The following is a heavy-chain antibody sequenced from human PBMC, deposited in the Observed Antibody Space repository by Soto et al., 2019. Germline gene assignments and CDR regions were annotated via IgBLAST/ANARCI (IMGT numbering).Heavy chain of an antibody. CDR1: GDSVSSNSAA. V-gene: IGHV6-1*01. J-gene: IGHJ6*02. Sequence: PSQTLSLTCAISGDSVSSNSAAWNWIRQSPSRGLEWLGRTYYRSKWYNDYAVSVESRISINPDTSKNQLSLQLNSVTPEDTAVYYCARYYYDSSGLTYYYGLDVWGQGTTVTVSS. CDR3: ARYYYDSSGLTYYYGLDV. CDR2: TYYRSKWYN. D-gene: IGHD3-22*01.